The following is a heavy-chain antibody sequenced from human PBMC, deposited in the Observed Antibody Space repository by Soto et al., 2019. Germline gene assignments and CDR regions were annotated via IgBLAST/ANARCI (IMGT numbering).Heavy chain of an antibody. CDR3: AKDGGSFRNYYYYYMDV. V-gene: IGHV3-9*01. CDR2: ISWNSGSI. Sequence: GGSLRLSCAASGFTFDDYAMHWVRQAPGKGLEWVSGISWNSGSIGYADSVKGRFTISRDNAKNSLYLQMNSLRAEDTALYYCAKDGGSFRNYYYYYMDVWGKGTTVTVSS. CDR1: GFTFDDYA. J-gene: IGHJ6*03.